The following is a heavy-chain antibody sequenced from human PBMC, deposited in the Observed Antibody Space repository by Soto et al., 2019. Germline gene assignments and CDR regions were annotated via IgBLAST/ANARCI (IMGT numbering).Heavy chain of an antibody. CDR2: IGTAGDT. D-gene: IGHD6-19*01. CDR3: ARDTPIAVAGTGGYGMDV. V-gene: IGHV3-13*01. CDR1: GFTFSSYD. Sequence: GGSLRLSCAASGFTFSSYDMHWVRQATGKGLEWVSAIGTAGDTYYPGSVKGRFTISRENAKNSLYLQMNSLRAGDTAVYYCARDTPIAVAGTGGYGMDVWGQGTTVTVSS. J-gene: IGHJ6*02.